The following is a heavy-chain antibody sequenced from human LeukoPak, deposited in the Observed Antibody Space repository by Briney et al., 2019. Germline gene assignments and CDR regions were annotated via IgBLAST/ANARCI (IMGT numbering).Heavy chain of an antibody. CDR2: IYYSGST. D-gene: IGHD3-22*01. Sequence: SETLSLTCTVSGDSISSYYWSWIRQPPGKGLEWIGYIYYSGSTNYNPSLESRVTISVDTSKNQFSLKLSSVTAADTAVYYCARGSYDSSGYYKPYDYWGQGTLVTVSS. J-gene: IGHJ4*02. CDR3: ARGSYDSSGYYKPYDY. V-gene: IGHV4-59*01. CDR1: GDSISSYY.